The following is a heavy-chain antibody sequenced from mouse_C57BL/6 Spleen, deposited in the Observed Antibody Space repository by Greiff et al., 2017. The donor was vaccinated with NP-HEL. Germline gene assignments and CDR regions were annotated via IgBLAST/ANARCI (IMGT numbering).Heavy chain of an antibody. CDR1: GYAFRSYW. V-gene: IGHV1-80*01. CDR3: ARGSSPYAMDY. J-gene: IGHJ4*01. D-gene: IGHD1-1*01. Sequence: VQLQQSGAALVKPGASVKISCKASGYAFRSYWMNWVKQRPGKGLAWIGQISPGAGDTNYNGKFKGKATLTADKSASTAYMQLSSLTSEDSAVYFCARGSSPYAMDYWGQGTSVTVSS. CDR2: ISPGAGDT.